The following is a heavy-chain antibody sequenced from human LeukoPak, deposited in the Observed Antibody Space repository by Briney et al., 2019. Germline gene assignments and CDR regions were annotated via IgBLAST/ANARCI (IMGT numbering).Heavy chain of an antibody. Sequence: GGSLRLSCAASGFTFSSYAMHWVRQAPGKGLEWVAVISYDGSNKYYADSVKGGFTISRDNSKNTLYLQMNSLRAEDTAVYYCARGRHYYDSSGYSPLDYWGQGPWSPSPQ. CDR2: ISYDGSNK. CDR1: GFTFSSYA. CDR3: ARGRHYYDSSGYSPLDY. J-gene: IGHJ4*02. D-gene: IGHD3-22*01. V-gene: IGHV3-30*04.